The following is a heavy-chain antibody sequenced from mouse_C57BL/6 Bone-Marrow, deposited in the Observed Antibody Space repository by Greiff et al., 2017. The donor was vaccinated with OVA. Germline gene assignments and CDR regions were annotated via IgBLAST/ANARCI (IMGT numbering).Heavy chain of an antibody. Sequence: QVQLQQSGPELVKPGASVKISCKASGYAFSSSWMNWVKQRPGKGLEWIGRIYPGDGDTNYNGKFKGKATLTADKSSSTAYMQLSSLTSEDSAVYFCARDCYSLYAMDYWGQGTSVTVSS. CDR3: ARDCYSLYAMDY. V-gene: IGHV1-82*01. J-gene: IGHJ4*01. CDR2: IYPGDGDT. CDR1: GYAFSSSW. D-gene: IGHD2-3*01.